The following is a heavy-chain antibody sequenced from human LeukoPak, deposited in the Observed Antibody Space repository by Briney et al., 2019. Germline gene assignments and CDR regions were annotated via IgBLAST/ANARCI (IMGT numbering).Heavy chain of an antibody. V-gene: IGHV4-59*08. CDR3: ARHANIYSSGWYFDL. D-gene: IGHD6-19*01. Sequence: SETLSLTCTVSGDSISSYYWSWIRQPPGKGLEWIGYIYYSGSTNYNPSLKSRVTISVDTSKNQFSLKLSPVTAADTAVYYCARHANIYSSGWYFDLWGRGTLVTVSS. CDR1: GDSISSYY. CDR2: IYYSGST. J-gene: IGHJ2*01.